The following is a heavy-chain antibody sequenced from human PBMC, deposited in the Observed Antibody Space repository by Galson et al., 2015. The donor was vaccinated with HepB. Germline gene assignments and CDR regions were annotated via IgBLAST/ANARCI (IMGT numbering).Heavy chain of an antibody. Sequence: SVKVSCKASGYTFTSYYMHWVRQAPGQGLEWMGIINPSGGSTSYAQKFQGRVTMTRDTSTSTVYMELSSLRSEDTAVYYCARDIPGDSSGYYHFDYWGQGTLVTVSS. J-gene: IGHJ4*02. CDR3: ARDIPGDSSGYYHFDY. CDR2: INPSGGST. CDR1: GYTFTSYY. V-gene: IGHV1-46*01. D-gene: IGHD3-22*01.